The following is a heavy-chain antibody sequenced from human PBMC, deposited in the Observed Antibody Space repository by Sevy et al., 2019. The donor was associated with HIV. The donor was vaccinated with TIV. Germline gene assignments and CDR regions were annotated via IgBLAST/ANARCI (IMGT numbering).Heavy chain of an antibody. D-gene: IGHD1-26*01. CDR3: AGGRVASRVFEY. Sequence: GGSLRLSCVASGFIFSDSEMNWVRQAPGKGLEWVSCISTSGFNIYYAESVKGRFTVSRDNAKNSLVLQMNSLRVDDTALYYCAGGRVASRVFEYWGQGALVTVSS. J-gene: IGHJ4*02. CDR1: GFIFSDSE. CDR2: ISTSGFNI. V-gene: IGHV3-48*03.